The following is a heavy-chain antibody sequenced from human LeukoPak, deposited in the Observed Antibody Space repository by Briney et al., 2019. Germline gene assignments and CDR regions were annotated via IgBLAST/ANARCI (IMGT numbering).Heavy chain of an antibody. J-gene: IGHJ4*02. V-gene: IGHV3-53*01. CDR1: GFSVNSNY. D-gene: IGHD3-10*01. CDR3: ARGGGSGSYESFAY. CDR2: ISGGGST. Sequence: PGGSLRLSCAASGFSVNSNYMSWVRQAPGKGLEWVSVISGGGSTYYADSVKGRFTISRDISKNTLYLQMNSLRAEDTAVYYCARGGGSGSYESFAYWGQGALVTVSS.